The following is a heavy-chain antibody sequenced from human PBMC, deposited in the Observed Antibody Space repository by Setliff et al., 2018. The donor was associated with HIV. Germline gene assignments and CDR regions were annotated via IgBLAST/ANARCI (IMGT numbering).Heavy chain of an antibody. CDR1: GDSVSSRSYY. D-gene: IGHD6-19*01. V-gene: IGHV4-39*07. J-gene: IGHJ4*02. Sequence: SETLSLTCTVSGDSVSSRSYYWSWIRQPPGKGLEWIGSIYHSGSTYYNPSLKSRVTISVDTSKNQFSLKLSSVIAADTAVYYCARGVRDNSGWSSYYFDYWGQGTLVTVSS. CDR3: ARGVRDNSGWSSYYFDY. CDR2: IYHSGST.